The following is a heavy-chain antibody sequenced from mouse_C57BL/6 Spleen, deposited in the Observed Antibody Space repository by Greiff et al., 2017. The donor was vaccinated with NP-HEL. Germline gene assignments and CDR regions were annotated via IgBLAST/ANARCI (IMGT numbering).Heavy chain of an antibody. J-gene: IGHJ3*01. D-gene: IGHD3-2*02. CDR2: INPGSGGT. V-gene: IGHV1-54*01. CDR3: ARVDSSGYLY. CDR1: GYAFTNYL. Sequence: VQLQESGAELVRPGTSVKVSCKASGYAFTNYLIEWVKQRPGQGLEWIGVINPGSGGTNYNEKFKGKATLTADKSSSTAYMQLSSLTSEDSAVYFCARVDSSGYLYGGQGTLVAVSA.